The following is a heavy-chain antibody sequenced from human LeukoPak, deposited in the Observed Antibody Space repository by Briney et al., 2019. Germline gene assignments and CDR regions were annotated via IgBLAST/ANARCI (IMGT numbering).Heavy chain of an antibody. V-gene: IGHV4-38-2*02. CDR3: ARDFLRRSWFDP. CDR1: GYSISSGYY. D-gene: IGHD1-14*01. CDR2: IYHSGST. Sequence: SETLSLTCTVSGYSISSGYYWGWIRQPPGKGLEWIGSIYHSGSTYYNPPLKSRVTISVDTSKNQFSLKLSSVTAADTAVYYCARDFLRRSWFDPWGQGTLVTVSS. J-gene: IGHJ5*02.